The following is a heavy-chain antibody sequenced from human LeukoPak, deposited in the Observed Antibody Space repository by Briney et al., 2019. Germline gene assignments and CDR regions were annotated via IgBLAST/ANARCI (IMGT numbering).Heavy chain of an antibody. CDR3: AAEFDNEQWLDWDY. J-gene: IGHJ4*02. CDR2: IHYRGGT. D-gene: IGHD6-19*01. V-gene: IGHV4-59*01. Sequence: PSETLSLTCTVSGGSINGYYWNWIRQAPGKGLEWIGYIHYRGGTNYNPSLKSRVTISLDTSENQFSLRLSSVTAADTAVYYCAAEFDNEQWLDWDYWGRGTLVTVSS. CDR1: GGSINGYY.